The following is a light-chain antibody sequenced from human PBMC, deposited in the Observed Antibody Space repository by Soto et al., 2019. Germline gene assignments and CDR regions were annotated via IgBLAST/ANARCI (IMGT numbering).Light chain of an antibody. J-gene: IGLJ1*01. Sequence: QSVLTQPSSVCGSPGQSITISCSGTISDVGSYDHVAWYQQFPGKTPKLMIYEVSNRPSGVSSRFSGSKSGNTASLTISGLQAEDEADYYCISYTGSSTSYVFGSGTRSP. V-gene: IGLV2-14*01. CDR1: ISDVGSYDH. CDR3: ISYTGSSTSYV. CDR2: EVS.